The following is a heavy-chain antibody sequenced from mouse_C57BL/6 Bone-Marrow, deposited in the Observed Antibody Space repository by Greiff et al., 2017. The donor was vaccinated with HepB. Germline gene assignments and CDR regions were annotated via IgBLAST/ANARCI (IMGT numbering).Heavy chain of an antibody. J-gene: IGHJ1*03. CDR3: AGYWDEGYFDV. Sequence: QVQLQQSGAELVRPGTSVKMSCKASGYTFTNYWIGWAKQRPGHGLEWIGDIYPGGGYTNYNEKFKGKATLTADKSSSTAYMQFSSLTSEDSAIYYCAGYWDEGYFDVWGTGTTVTVSS. CDR1: GYTFTNYW. D-gene: IGHD4-1*01. V-gene: IGHV1-63*01. CDR2: IYPGGGYT.